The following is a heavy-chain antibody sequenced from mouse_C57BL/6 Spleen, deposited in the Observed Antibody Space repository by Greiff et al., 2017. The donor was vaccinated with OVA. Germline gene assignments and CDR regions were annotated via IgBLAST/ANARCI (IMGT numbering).Heavy chain of an antibody. V-gene: IGHV1-80*01. CDR1: GYAFSSYW. D-gene: IGHD4-1*01. J-gene: IGHJ3*01. CDR2: IYPGDGDT. CDR3: ARSELTGTSGGFAY. Sequence: QVQLQQSGAELVKPGASVKISCKASGYAFSSYWMNWVKQRPGKGLEWIGQIYPGDGDTNYNGKFKGKATLTADKSSSTAYMQLSSLTSEDSAVYFGARSELTGTSGGFAYWGQGTLVTVSA.